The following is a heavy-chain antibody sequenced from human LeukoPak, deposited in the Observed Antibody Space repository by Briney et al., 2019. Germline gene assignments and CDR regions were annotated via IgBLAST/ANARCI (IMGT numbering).Heavy chain of an antibody. Sequence: PSETLSLTCAVYGGSFSGYYWSWIRQPPGKGLEWIGEINHSGSTNYNPSLKSRVTISVDTSKNQFSLKLSSVTAADTAVYYCARGGYDFWSGSSAFDIWGQGTMVTVSS. J-gene: IGHJ3*02. CDR3: ARGGYDFWSGSSAFDI. CDR2: INHSGST. V-gene: IGHV4-34*01. CDR1: GGSFSGYY. D-gene: IGHD3-3*01.